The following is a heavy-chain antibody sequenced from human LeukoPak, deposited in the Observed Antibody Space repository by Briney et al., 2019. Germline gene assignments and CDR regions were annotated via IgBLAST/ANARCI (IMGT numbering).Heavy chain of an antibody. CDR3: ARDLETLAARNELIWSNWIDP. Sequence: GGSLRLSCPASGFTFSSYGMHWVRQAPGKGLEWVAVISYDGNNKYHADSVKGRLTISRDNSKNTLYLQMNSLRGDDTAMYYCARDLETLAARNELIWSNWIDPWGQGTLVTVSS. CDR1: GFTFSSYG. CDR2: ISYDGNNK. V-gene: IGHV3-30*19. D-gene: IGHD6-6*01. J-gene: IGHJ5*02.